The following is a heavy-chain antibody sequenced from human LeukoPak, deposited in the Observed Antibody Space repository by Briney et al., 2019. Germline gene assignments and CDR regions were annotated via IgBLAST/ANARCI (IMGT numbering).Heavy chain of an antibody. D-gene: IGHD3-9*01. J-gene: IGHJ4*02. Sequence: SETLSLTCTVSGGSISSSSYYWGWIRQPPGKGLEWMGSIYYSGSTYYNPSLKSRVTISVDTSKNQFSLKVNSVTAADTAVYYCATTGYYFDYWGQGTLVTVSS. CDR1: GGSISSSSYY. CDR3: ATTGYYFDY. V-gene: IGHV4-39*07. CDR2: IYYSGST.